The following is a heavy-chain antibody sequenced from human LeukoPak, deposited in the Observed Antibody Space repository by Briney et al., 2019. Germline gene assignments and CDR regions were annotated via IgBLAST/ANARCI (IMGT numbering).Heavy chain of an antibody. D-gene: IGHD6-19*01. CDR1: GFTFSSSW. J-gene: IGHJ4*02. CDR3: ARDRGWYLADS. Sequence: GGSLRLSCAASGFTFSSSWMGWARQAPGKGLEWVANIKEDGSAKHYAVSVQGRFTISRDNAKNSLSLQMNSLRAEDMGVYYCARDRGWYLADSWGQGTLVTVSS. V-gene: IGHV3-7*01. CDR2: IKEDGSAK.